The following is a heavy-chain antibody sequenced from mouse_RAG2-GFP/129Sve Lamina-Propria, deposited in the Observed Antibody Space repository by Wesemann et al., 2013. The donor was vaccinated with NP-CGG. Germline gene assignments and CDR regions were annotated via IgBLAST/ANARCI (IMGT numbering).Heavy chain of an antibody. V-gene: IGHV1S53*01. J-gene: IGHJ4*01. Sequence: GNGAIKYNEKFKGKATLTADKSSSTAYMQLNSLTSEDSAVYFCKRVAMDYWGQGTSVTVSS. CDR2: GNGAI. CDR3: KRVAMDY.